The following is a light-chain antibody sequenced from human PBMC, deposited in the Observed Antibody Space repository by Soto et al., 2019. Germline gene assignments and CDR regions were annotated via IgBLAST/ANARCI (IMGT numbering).Light chain of an antibody. CDR1: QSITNW. V-gene: IGKV1-5*03. Sequence: DIQMTQSPSTLSASVGDRVTITCRASQSITNWLAWYQQKPGEAPKLLIYKASTLESGVPSRFSGSGSGTEFTLTISSLQPDDVATYHCQQYNSYSQFTFGPGTKVDIK. CDR2: KAS. CDR3: QQYNSYSQFT. J-gene: IGKJ3*01.